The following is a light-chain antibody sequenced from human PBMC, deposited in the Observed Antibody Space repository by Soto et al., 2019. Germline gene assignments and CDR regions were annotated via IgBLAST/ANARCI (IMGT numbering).Light chain of an antibody. CDR3: QQYAASPRT. V-gene: IGKV3-20*01. CDR2: GTS. J-gene: IGKJ1*01. CDR1: QSISSPY. Sequence: EIVLTQSPGTLSLSPGERATLSCRASQSISSPYLAWYQQKPGQAPRLLIYGTSTRATGIPDRFSGSGSGTDFTLTINRLEPEDFAVYYCQQYAASPRTFGQGTKVEIK.